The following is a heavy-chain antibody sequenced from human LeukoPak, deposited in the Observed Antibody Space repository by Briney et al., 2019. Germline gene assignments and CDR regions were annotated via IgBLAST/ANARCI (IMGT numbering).Heavy chain of an antibody. CDR3: ARGRIVVVD. Sequence: SETLSLTCTVSGGSISSDYWSWIRQPPGKGLEWIGYIYYSGSTNYNPSLKSRVTISVDTSKNQFSLKLSSVTAADTAVYYCARGRIVVVDWGQGTLVTVSS. CDR2: IYYSGST. J-gene: IGHJ4*02. CDR1: GGSISSDY. D-gene: IGHD3-22*01. V-gene: IGHV4-59*01.